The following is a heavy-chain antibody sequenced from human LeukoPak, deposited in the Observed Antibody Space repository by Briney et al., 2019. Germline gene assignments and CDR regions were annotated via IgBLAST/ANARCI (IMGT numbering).Heavy chain of an antibody. CDR3: ARGERSIVPADIAAADEGYYFDY. V-gene: IGHV4-59*12. D-gene: IGHD6-13*01. CDR1: GGSISSYY. J-gene: IGHJ4*02. CDR2: IYYSGST. Sequence: SETLSLTCTVSGGSISSYYWSWIRQPPGKGLEWIGYIYYSGSTNYNPSLKSRVTISVDTSKNQISLRLRFVTAADTAVYYCARGERSIVPADIAAADEGYYFDYWGQGTLVTVSS.